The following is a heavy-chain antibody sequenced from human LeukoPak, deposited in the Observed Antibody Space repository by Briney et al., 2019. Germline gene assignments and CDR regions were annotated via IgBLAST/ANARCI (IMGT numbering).Heavy chain of an antibody. CDR1: GFTFSSYA. D-gene: IGHD6-13*01. CDR3: ARAIAAAGDY. V-gene: IGHV3-48*01. CDR2: ISSSSSTI. J-gene: IGHJ4*02. Sequence: GGSLRLSCAASGFTFSSYAVSWVRQAPGKGLEWVSYISSSSSTIYYADSVKGRFTISRDNAKNSLYLQMNSLRAEDTAVYYCARAIAAAGDYWGQGTLVTVSS.